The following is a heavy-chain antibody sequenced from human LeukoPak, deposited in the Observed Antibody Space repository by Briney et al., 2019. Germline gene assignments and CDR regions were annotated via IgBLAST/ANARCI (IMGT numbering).Heavy chain of an antibody. V-gene: IGHV2-5*02. Sequence: SGPTLVKPTQTLTLTCTFSGFSLSTSGVGVGWIRQLPGKALEWLALIYWDDDKRYSPSLKSRLTITKDTSKNQVVLTMTNMDPVDTATYYCAHQNRWLLIGEYFDYWGQGTLVTVSS. CDR3: AHQNRWLLIGEYFDY. CDR2: IYWDDDK. D-gene: IGHD5-24*01. J-gene: IGHJ4*02. CDR1: GFSLSTSGVG.